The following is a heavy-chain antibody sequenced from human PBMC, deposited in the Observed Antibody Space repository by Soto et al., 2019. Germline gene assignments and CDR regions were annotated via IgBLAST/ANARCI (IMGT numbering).Heavy chain of an antibody. J-gene: IGHJ4*02. V-gene: IGHV3-21*02. Sequence: EVQLVESGGGLVKPGESLRLSCVTSGFTFTAYSVNWVRQAPGKGLEWVSSITSGRTYIYYADSVKGRFTISRANAKNSLYLQMNSLRPEDTAMYYCARGGNFFDYWGQGALVTVSS. CDR1: GFTFTAYS. D-gene: IGHD2-21*02. CDR3: ARGGNFFDY. CDR2: ITSGRTYI.